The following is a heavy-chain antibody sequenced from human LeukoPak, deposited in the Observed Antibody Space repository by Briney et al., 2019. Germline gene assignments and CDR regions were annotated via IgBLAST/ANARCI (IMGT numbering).Heavy chain of an antibody. Sequence: GGSLRLSCAASGFTFSSYAMHWVRQAPGKGLEWMAVISYDGSNKYYADSVKGRFTISRDNSKNTLYLQMNSLRAEDTAVYYCARESYDFWSGYLEGYFDYWGQGTLVTVSS. V-gene: IGHV3-30-3*01. J-gene: IGHJ4*02. CDR3: ARESYDFWSGYLEGYFDY. CDR2: ISYDGSNK. CDR1: GFTFSSYA. D-gene: IGHD3-3*01.